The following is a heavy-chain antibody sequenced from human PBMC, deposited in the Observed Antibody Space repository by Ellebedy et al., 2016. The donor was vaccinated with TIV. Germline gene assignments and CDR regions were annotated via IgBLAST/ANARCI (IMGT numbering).Heavy chain of an antibody. Sequence: PGGSLRLSCAAPGFTLSGYWMHWVRQVPGKGLVWLSRINTDGSSTSYADSVEGRFTISRDNAKKTLYLEMNNLRAEDTAVYYCARESVRYFDCDYWGQGTLVTVSS. CDR2: INTDGSST. V-gene: IGHV3-74*01. CDR1: GFTLSGYW. D-gene: IGHD3-9*01. CDR3: ARESVRYFDCDY. J-gene: IGHJ4*02.